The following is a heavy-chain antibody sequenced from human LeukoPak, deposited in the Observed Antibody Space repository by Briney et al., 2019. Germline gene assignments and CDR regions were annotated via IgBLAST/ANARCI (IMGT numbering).Heavy chain of an antibody. CDR1: GGSISSSSYY. CDR3: ARDHVQITIFGVVIRGMDV. CDR2: IYYSGST. V-gene: IGHV4-39*07. Sequence: ASETLSLTCTVSGGSISSSSYYWGWIRQPPGKGLEWIGSIYYSGSTYYNPSLKSRVTISVDRSKNQFSLKLSSVTAADTAVYYCARDHVQITIFGVVIRGMDVWGKGTTVTVPS. D-gene: IGHD3-3*01. J-gene: IGHJ6*03.